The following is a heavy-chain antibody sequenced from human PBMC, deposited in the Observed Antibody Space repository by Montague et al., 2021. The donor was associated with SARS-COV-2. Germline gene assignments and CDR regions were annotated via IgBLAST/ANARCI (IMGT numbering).Heavy chain of an antibody. V-gene: IGHV4-31*03. CDR2: IYYSGST. D-gene: IGHD3-22*01. CDR3: ARVQGITMIVVVIGAFDV. Sequence: TLSPTRTVSGGSISSGGYYWSWIHQHPGKGLEWIGYIYYSGSTYYNPSLKSRVTISVDTSKNQFSLKLSSVTAADTAVYYCARVQGITMIVVVIGAFDVWGQGTMVTVSS. J-gene: IGHJ3*01. CDR1: GGSISSGGYY.